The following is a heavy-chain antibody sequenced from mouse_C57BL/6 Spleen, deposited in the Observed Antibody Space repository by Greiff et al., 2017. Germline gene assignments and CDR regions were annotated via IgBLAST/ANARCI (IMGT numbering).Heavy chain of an antibody. CDR3: ARRNYSNYDAMDY. Sequence: DVMLVESGGGLVQPGGSLKLSCAASGFTFSDYYMYWVRQTPEKRLEWVAYISNGGGSTYYPDTVKGRFTISRDNAKNTLYLQMSRLKSEDTAMYYCARRNYSNYDAMDYWGQGTSVTVSS. CDR2: ISNGGGST. CDR1: GFTFSDYY. J-gene: IGHJ4*01. D-gene: IGHD2-5*01. V-gene: IGHV5-12*01.